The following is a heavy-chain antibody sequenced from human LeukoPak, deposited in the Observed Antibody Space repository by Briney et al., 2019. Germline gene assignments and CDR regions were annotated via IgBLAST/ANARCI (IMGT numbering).Heavy chain of an antibody. CDR2: ISGYNGNT. Sequence: ASVKVSCKASGYTFSSYGISWVRQAPGQGLEWMGWISGYNGNTNYAQKLQGRVTMTTDTSTSTAYMDLRSLRSDDTAVYYCARNYYGGHTYGPTWFDPWGQGTLVIVSS. CDR3: ARNYYGGHTYGPTWFDP. CDR1: GYTFSSYG. D-gene: IGHD5-18*01. J-gene: IGHJ5*02. V-gene: IGHV1-18*01.